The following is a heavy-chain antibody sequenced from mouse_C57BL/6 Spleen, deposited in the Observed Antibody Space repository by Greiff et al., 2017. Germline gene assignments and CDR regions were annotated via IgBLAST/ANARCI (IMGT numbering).Heavy chain of an antibody. D-gene: IGHD3-1*01. Sequence: ELQLVESGGDLVKPGGSLKLSCAASGFTFSSSGMSLVRPTPDKRLEWVATISSGGSYTYYADSVKGRFTISRDNAKNTLYLQMSSLKSEDRAMYYCAREGYHYAMDYWGQGTSVTVS. V-gene: IGHV5-6*01. J-gene: IGHJ4*01. CDR1: GFTFSSSG. CDR2: ISSGGSYT. CDR3: AREGYHYAMDY.